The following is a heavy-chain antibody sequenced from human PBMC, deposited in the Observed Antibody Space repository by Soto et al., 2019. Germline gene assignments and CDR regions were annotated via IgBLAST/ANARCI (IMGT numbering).Heavy chain of an antibody. V-gene: IGHV3-66*01. CDR2: LYAGGTT. Sequence: GGSLRLSCAASGCRGSNNGMTWVRQAPGKGLEWVSVLYAGGTTYYADSVKGRFTISRDNSKNTLWLQMNSLRAEDTAIYYCGKSDSSGYYDRFWGQGTLVTVSS. CDR1: GCRGSNNG. CDR3: GKSDSSGYYDRF. J-gene: IGHJ4*02. D-gene: IGHD3-22*01.